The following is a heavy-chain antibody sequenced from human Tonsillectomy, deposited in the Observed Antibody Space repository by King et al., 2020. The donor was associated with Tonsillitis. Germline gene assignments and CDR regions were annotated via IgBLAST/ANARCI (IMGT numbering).Heavy chain of an antibody. CDR3: AHRRGTARTTLPFDP. D-gene: IGHD2-21*02. J-gene: IGHJ5*02. CDR2: IHWNDDK. CDR1: GFSLSTSGVA. Sequence: TLKESGPALVKPTETLTLTCSFSGFSLSTSGVAVGWIRQPPGKALEWLALIHWNDDKRYNPSLKGRLTITKDTSKNQVVLTMTNMDPADTATYFCAHRRGTARTTLPFDPWGQGTPVTVSS. V-gene: IGHV2-5*01.